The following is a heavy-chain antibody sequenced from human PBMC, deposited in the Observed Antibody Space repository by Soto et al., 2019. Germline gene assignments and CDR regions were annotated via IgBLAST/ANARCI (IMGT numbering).Heavy chain of an antibody. Sequence: SETLSLTWTVSGGSISSYYWSWIRQPPGKGLEWIGYIYYIGSTNYNPCLKSRVTISVDTSKNLFSLKLSSVTAADTAVYYCARYLSISFGMDVWGQGTTVTVSS. CDR3: ARYLSISFGMDV. D-gene: IGHD3-10*01. CDR2: IYYIGST. V-gene: IGHV4-59*01. CDR1: GGSISSYY. J-gene: IGHJ6*02.